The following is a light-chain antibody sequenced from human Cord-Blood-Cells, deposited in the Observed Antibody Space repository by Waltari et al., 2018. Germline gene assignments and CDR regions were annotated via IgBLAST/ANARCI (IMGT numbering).Light chain of an antibody. CDR2: AAS. V-gene: IGKV1-39*01. J-gene: IGKJ5*01. CDR3: QQSYSTIT. CDR1: QSISSY. Sequence: DIQMTQSPSSPYASVGDRVTITCRASQSISSYLNWYQTKPGKAPRLLIYAASSLQSGVPSRFSGSVSGTDFTLTISSLQPEDFATYYCQQSYSTITFGQGTRLEIK.